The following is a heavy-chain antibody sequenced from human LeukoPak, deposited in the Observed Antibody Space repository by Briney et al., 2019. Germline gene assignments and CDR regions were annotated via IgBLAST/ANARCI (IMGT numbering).Heavy chain of an antibody. Sequence: GGSLEFSCQASGARFTSYWGAWARQLPGKGLEWLRIIFPGDSDTTYSPSFQGQVSISVDRSINTAFLQWTSLKTSDTAMYYCARPPLHSQNWFHPWDQGTLVTVSS. J-gene: IGHJ5*02. CDR3: ARPPLHSQNWFHP. CDR2: IFPGDSDT. V-gene: IGHV5-51*01. CDR1: GARFTSYW.